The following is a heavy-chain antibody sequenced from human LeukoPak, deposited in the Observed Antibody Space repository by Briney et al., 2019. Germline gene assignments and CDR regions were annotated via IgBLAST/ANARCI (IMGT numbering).Heavy chain of an antibody. Sequence: SQTLSLTCTVSGGSISSGDYYWSWIRQPPGKGLEWIGEINHSGSTNYNPSLKSRVTISVDTSKNQFSLKLSSVTAADTAVYYCARVRGSSGWYPRGYFDYWGQGTLVTVSS. CDR1: GGSISSGDYY. J-gene: IGHJ4*02. CDR3: ARVRGSSGWYPRGYFDY. CDR2: INHSGST. V-gene: IGHV4-30-4*01. D-gene: IGHD6-19*01.